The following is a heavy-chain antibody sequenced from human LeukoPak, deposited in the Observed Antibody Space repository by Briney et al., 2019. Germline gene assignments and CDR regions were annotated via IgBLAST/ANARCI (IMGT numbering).Heavy chain of an antibody. V-gene: IGHV3-30-3*01. D-gene: IGHD1-26*01. J-gene: IGHJ3*02. CDR3: ARPVGATTVFDAFDI. CDR1: GFTFSSYA. CDR2: ISYDGSNK. Sequence: GGSLRLSCAASGFTFSSYAMHWVRQAPGKGLEWVAVISYDGSNKYYADSVKGRFTISRDNSKNTLYLQMNSLRAEDTAVYYCARPVGATTVFDAFDIWGQGTMVTVSS.